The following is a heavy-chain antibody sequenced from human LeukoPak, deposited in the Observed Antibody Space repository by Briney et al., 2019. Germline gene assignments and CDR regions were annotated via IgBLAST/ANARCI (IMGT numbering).Heavy chain of an antibody. Sequence: ASVKVSRKASGYTLTSYFIHWVRQAPGQGLEWMGIINPSGGSTSYAQKFQGRVTMTRDTSTSTVYMELSSLRSEDTAVYYCARDQDWNYAFDIWGQGTMVTVSS. CDR1: GYTLTSYF. V-gene: IGHV1-46*01. D-gene: IGHD1-7*01. CDR2: INPSGGST. J-gene: IGHJ3*02. CDR3: ARDQDWNYAFDI.